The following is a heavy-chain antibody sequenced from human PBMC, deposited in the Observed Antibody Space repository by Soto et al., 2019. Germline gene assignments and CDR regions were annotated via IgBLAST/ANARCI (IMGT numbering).Heavy chain of an antibody. J-gene: IGHJ5*02. CDR2: IYYSGST. V-gene: IGHV4-59*01. CDR1: GGSISSYY. Sequence: SETLSLTCTVSGGSISSYYWSWIRQPPGKGLEWIGYIYYSGSTNYNPSLKSRVTISVDTSKNQFSLKLSSVTAADTAVYYCAGRKITMVREADNWFEPWGPGNLV. CDR3: AGRKITMVREADNWFEP. D-gene: IGHD3-10*01.